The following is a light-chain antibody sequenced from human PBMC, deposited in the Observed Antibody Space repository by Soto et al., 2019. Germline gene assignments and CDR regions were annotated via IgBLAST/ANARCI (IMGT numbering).Light chain of an antibody. CDR1: TSNIGNKF. CDR2: DNN. CDR3: GAWDGSLKFSV. V-gene: IGLV1-51*01. J-gene: IGLJ1*01. Sequence: QSVLTQPPSVSAAPGQEVTISCSGSTSNIGNKFVSWYQQLPGTAPKLLIYDNNKRPSGTPDRFSGSKSGTSATLGISGLQTGDEADYYCGAWDGSLKFSVFGTGTKVTV.